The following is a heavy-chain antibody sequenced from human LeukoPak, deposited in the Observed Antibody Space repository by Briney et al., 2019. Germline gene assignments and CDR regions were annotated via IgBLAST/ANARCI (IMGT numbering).Heavy chain of an antibody. D-gene: IGHD3-10*01. Sequence: PGGSLRLSCAASGFTFSSYATSWVRQAPGKGLEWVSAISGSGGSAYYADSVKGRFTISRDNSKNTLYLQMNSLRAEATAVYYCAKGGDYYGSGSPQIYYFDYWGQGTLVTVSS. CDR1: GFTFSSYA. CDR2: ISGSGGSA. J-gene: IGHJ4*02. V-gene: IGHV3-23*01. CDR3: AKGGDYYGSGSPQIYYFDY.